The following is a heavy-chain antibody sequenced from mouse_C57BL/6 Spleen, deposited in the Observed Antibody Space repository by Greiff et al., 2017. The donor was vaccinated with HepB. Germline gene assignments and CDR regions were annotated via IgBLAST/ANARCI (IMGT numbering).Heavy chain of an antibody. CDR2: IDPEDGET. V-gene: IGHV14-2*01. D-gene: IGHD4-1*01. J-gene: IGHJ2*01. Sequence: EVQRVESGAELVKPGASVKLSCTASGFNIKDYYMHWVKQRTEQGLEWIGRIDPEDGETKYAPKFQGKATITADTSSNTAYLQLSSLTSEDTAVYYCARRANWDVSYFDYWGQGTTLTVSS. CDR1: GFNIKDYY. CDR3: ARRANWDVSYFDY.